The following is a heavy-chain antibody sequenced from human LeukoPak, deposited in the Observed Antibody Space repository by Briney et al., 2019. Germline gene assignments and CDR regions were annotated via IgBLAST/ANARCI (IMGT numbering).Heavy chain of an antibody. CDR2: IHSDGSTT. Sequence: GGSLRLSCAVSGITVSRYWMHWVRQVPGKGLVWVSRIHSDGSTTDYADSVKGRFTITRDSAKNTLYLEMNSLRVEDTAVYYCTRDANHYGGMDVWGQGTTVTVSS. CDR1: GITVSRYW. J-gene: IGHJ6*02. CDR3: TRDANHYGGMDV. V-gene: IGHV3-74*01.